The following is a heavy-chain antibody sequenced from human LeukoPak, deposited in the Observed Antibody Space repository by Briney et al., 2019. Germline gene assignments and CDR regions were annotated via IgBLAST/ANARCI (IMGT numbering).Heavy chain of an antibody. CDR3: ARDSPGAGGDPFDY. D-gene: IGHD3-16*01. CDR2: IYYSGST. Sequence: PSETLSLTCTVSGGSISSSSYYWGWIRQPPGKGLEWIGSIYYSGSTYYNPSLKSRLTISVDTSKHQFSLKLSSVTAADTAVYYCARDSPGAGGDPFDYWGQGTLVTVSS. V-gene: IGHV4-39*07. CDR1: GGSISSSSYY. J-gene: IGHJ4*02.